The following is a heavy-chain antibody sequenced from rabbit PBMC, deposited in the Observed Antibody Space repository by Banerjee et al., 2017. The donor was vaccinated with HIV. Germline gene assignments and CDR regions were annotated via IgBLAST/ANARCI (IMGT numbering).Heavy chain of an antibody. Sequence: QEQLEESGGDLVKPEGSLTLTCTASGFSFSTYWMCWVRQAPGKGLEWIACIYVGSSGNTYYASWARGRFTISKTSSTTVTLQMTSLTAADTATYFCARQTSYKYYNLWGQGTLVTVS. CDR2: IYVGSSGNT. J-gene: IGHJ4*01. D-gene: IGHD6-1*01. CDR3: ARQTSYKYYNL. V-gene: IGHV1S45*01. CDR1: GFSFSTYW.